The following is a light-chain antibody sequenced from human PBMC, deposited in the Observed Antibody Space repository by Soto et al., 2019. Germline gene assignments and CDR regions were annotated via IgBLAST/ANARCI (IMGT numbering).Light chain of an antibody. CDR1: QSISDT. CDR2: DAS. CDR3: QKRSNWPQT. J-gene: IGKJ1*01. Sequence: DIVMTQSPATVSVSPGGRATISCRASQSISDTLAWYQQKPGQAPRLLIYDASNRATGIPARFSGSGSGTDFTLTISRLEPEDFAVYYCQKRSNWPQTFGQGTKV. V-gene: IGKV3-11*01.